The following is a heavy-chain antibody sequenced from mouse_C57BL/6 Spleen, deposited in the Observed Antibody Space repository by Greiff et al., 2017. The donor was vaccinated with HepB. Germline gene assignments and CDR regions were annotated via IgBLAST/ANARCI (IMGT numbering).Heavy chain of an antibody. CDR1: GYAFSSSW. J-gene: IGHJ3*01. V-gene: IGHV1-82*01. CDR2: IYPGDGDT. D-gene: IGHD3-3*01. Sequence: QVQLQQSGPELVKPGASVKISCKASGYAFSSSWMNWVKQRPGEGLEWIGRIYPGDGDTNYNGKFKGKATLTADKSSSTAYMQLSSLTSEDSAVYFCAEGTAWFAYWGQGTLVTVSS. CDR3: AEGTAWFAY.